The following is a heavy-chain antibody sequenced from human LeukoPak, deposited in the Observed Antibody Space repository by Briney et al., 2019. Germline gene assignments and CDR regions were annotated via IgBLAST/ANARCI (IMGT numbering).Heavy chain of an antibody. CDR1: GFTFSEYG. CDR2: IQHDESNE. CDR3: AKGAKIVGATTDY. J-gene: IGHJ4*02. Sequence: GGTLRLSCAASGFTFSEYGMHWVREAPGKGLGGVAFIQHDESNEDYEDSVKGRFTISRDNSQNTLYLQMNSLRAEDTAVYYCAKGAKIVGATTDYWGQGTLVTVSS. D-gene: IGHD1-26*01. V-gene: IGHV3-30*02.